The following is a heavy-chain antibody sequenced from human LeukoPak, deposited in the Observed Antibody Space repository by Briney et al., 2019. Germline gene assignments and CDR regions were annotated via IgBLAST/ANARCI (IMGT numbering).Heavy chain of an antibody. J-gene: IGHJ4*02. CDR3: ARDLGEYSGYDHLLGY. CDR1: GGSISSGSYY. Sequence: SETLSLTCTVSGGSISSGSYYWSWIRPPAGKGLEWIGRIYTSGSTNYNPSLKSRVTISVDTSKNQFSLKLSSVTAADTAVYYCARDLGEYSGYDHLLGYWGQGTLVTVSS. V-gene: IGHV4-61*02. D-gene: IGHD5-12*01. CDR2: IYTSGST.